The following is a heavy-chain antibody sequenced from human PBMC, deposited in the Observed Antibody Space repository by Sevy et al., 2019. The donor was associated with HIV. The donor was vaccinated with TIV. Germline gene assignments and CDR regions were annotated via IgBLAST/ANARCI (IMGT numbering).Heavy chain of an antibody. J-gene: IGHJ6*02. CDR1: GYTFTGYY. D-gene: IGHD6-6*01. V-gene: IGHV1-2*02. CDR2: INPNSGGT. CDR3: ARGSIPARPDSYYYGMDV. Sequence: ASVKVSCKASGYTFTGYYMHWVRQAPGQGLEWMGWINPNSGGTNYAQKFQGRVTMTRDTSISTAYMELSRLRSDDTAVYYCARGSIPARPDSYYYGMDVWGQGTTVTVSS.